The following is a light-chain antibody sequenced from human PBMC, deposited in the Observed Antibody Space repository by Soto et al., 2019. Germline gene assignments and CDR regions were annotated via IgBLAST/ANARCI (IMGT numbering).Light chain of an antibody. Sequence: EIVLPQTPATLSVSPGERATLSCRASQSVSSNLAWYQQKPGQAPRLLIYGASTRATGIPARFSGSGSGTEFTLTISSLQSEDFAVYYCQQYNNWPRTFSQGTKV. CDR1: QSVSSN. V-gene: IGKV3-15*01. CDR3: QQYNNWPRT. J-gene: IGKJ1*01. CDR2: GAS.